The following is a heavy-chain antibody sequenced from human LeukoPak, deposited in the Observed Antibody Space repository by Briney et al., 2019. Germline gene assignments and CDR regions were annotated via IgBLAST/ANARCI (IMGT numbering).Heavy chain of an antibody. D-gene: IGHD6-6*01. CDR3: AREKRSSSIAARPYYFDY. Sequence: SQTLSLTCAISGDSVSSNSAAWNWIRQSPSRGLEWLGRTYYRSKWYNGYAVSVKSRITINPDTPKNQFSLQLNSVTPEDTAVYYCAREKRSSSIAARPYYFDYWGQGTLVTVSS. CDR2: TYYRSKWYN. CDR1: GDSVSSNSAA. J-gene: IGHJ4*02. V-gene: IGHV6-1*01.